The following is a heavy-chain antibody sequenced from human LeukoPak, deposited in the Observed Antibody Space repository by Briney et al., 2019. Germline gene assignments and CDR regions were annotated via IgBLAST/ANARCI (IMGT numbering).Heavy chain of an antibody. Sequence: GGSLRLSCSASGFTFSSYAMRWVRQAPWKGLEFVSAISSNGGTTYYADLVKGRFTISRDNSKNMLYLQMSSLRAEDTAVYYCVKGWLQLGDWGQGTLVTVSS. CDR3: VKGWLQLGD. V-gene: IGHV3-64D*09. J-gene: IGHJ4*02. CDR2: ISSNGGTT. CDR1: GFTFSSYA. D-gene: IGHD5-24*01.